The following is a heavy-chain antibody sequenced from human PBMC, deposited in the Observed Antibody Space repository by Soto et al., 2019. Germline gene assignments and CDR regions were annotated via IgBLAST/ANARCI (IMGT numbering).Heavy chain of an antibody. J-gene: IGHJ6*03. CDR1: GVTFSSYG. CDR2: IWYDGSNK. V-gene: IGHV3-33*01. CDR3: ARDREPYYMDV. D-gene: IGHD1-26*01. Sequence: PGGSLRLSCAASGVTFSSYGMHWVRQAPGKGLEWVAVIWYDGSNKYYADSVKGRFTISRDNSKNTLYLQMNSLRAEDTAVYYCARDREPYYMDVWGKGTTVTVSS.